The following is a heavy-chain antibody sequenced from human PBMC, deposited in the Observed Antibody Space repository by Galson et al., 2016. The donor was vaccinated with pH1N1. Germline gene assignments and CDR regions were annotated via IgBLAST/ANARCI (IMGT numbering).Heavy chain of an antibody. V-gene: IGHV5-51*03. D-gene: IGHD1-1*01. CDR2: IYLGDSDT. J-gene: IGHJ4*02. CDR3: ARSTKGVSTGHFDS. CDR1: GYSFSNYW. Sequence: QSGAEVKKPRESLRISCKGFGYSFSNYWIAWVRQMPGKGLECMGVIYLGDSDTKYNPSFEGQVVISADKSISSVFLQWNSLEASDTAMYYCARSTKGVSTGHFDSWGQGTLVTVSS.